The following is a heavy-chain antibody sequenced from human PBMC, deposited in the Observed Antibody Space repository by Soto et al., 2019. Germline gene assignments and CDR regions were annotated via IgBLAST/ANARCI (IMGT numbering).Heavy chain of an antibody. CDR1: GFTFSSYS. D-gene: IGHD3-10*01. V-gene: IGHV3-21*01. J-gene: IGHJ5*02. CDR2: ISISSSYI. CDR3: ARDPIIAMVRGVINWFDP. Sequence: KSGGSLRLSCAASGFTFSSYSMNWVRQAPGKGLEWVSSISISSSYIYYADSVKGRFTISRDNAKNSLYLQMNSLRAEDTAVYYCARDPIIAMVRGVINWFDPWGQGTLVTVSS.